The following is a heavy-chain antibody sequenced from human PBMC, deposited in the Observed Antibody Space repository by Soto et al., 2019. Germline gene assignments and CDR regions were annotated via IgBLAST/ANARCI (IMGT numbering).Heavy chain of an antibody. CDR1: GFDFSDYY. CDR3: VRDDFWSGYYRYFDY. Sequence: GSLRLSCTASGFDFSDYYMSWIRQAPGQGLEWISYISGRGSTIYYTDSVKGRFTISRDNAKNSLYLQMNSLRAEDTAVYYCVRDDFWSGYYRYFDYWGQGTLVTVSS. J-gene: IGHJ4*02. CDR2: ISGRGSTI. V-gene: IGHV3-11*01. D-gene: IGHD3-3*01.